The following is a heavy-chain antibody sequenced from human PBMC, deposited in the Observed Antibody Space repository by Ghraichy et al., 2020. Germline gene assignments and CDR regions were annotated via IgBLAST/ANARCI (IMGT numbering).Heavy chain of an antibody. D-gene: IGHD2-8*01. J-gene: IGHJ4*02. Sequence: GGSLRLSCAASGFTVSSNYMSWVRQAPGKGLEWVSVIYSGGSTYYADSVKGRFTISRDNSKNTLYLQMNSLRAEDTAVYYCARSTCRYCTNGAFDYWGQGTLVTVSS. CDR1: GFTVSSNY. CDR3: ARSTCRYCTNGAFDY. V-gene: IGHV3-53*01. CDR2: IYSGGST.